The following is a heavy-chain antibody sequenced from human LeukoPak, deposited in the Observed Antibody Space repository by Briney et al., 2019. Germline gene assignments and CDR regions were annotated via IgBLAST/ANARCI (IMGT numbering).Heavy chain of an antibody. D-gene: IGHD3-22*01. V-gene: IGHV3-48*03. J-gene: IGHJ5*02. CDR2: ITSSATTI. Sequence: PGGSLRLSCAASGFTFSSYEMNWVRQAPGKGLEWVSYITSSATTIHYADSVKGRFIISRDNAKNSLYLQMNSLRAEDTAVYYCAREFHYDRRWFDPWGQGTLVTVSS. CDR1: GFTFSSYE. CDR3: AREFHYDRRWFDP.